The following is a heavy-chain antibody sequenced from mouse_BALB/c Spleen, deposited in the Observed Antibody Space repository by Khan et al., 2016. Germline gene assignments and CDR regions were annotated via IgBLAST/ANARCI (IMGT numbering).Heavy chain of an antibody. Sequence: EVQLQESGPGLVKPSQSLSLTCTVTGYSITSDYAWNWIRQFPGNKLEWMGYISYSGSTSYNPSLKSRISITRDTSKNQFFLQLNSVTTEDTATYYCARRRNWADYWGQGTTLTVSS. J-gene: IGHJ2*01. CDR1: GYSITSDYA. D-gene: IGHD4-1*01. V-gene: IGHV3-2*02. CDR2: ISYSGST. CDR3: ARRRNWADY.